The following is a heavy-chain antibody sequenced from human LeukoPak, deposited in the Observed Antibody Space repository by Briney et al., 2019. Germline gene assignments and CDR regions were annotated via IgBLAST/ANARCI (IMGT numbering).Heavy chain of an antibody. J-gene: IGHJ4*02. D-gene: IGHD2-2*01. CDR2: TYYSGST. Sequence: SETLSLTCTVSGGSISSYYWSWIRQPPGKALEWIGYTYYSGSTNYNPSLESRVTISVDTSKNQFSLKLSSVTAADTAVYYCARAAGSSRPYYFDYWGQGTLVTVSS. CDR3: ARAAGSSRPYYFDY. CDR1: GGSISSYY. V-gene: IGHV4-59*01.